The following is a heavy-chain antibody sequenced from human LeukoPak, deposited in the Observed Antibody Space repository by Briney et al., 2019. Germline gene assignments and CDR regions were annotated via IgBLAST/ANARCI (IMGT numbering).Heavy chain of an antibody. J-gene: IGHJ6*02. CDR2: ISYDGSNK. V-gene: IGHV3-30*04. D-gene: IGHD6-13*01. Sequence: PGGSLRLSCAASGFTFSGYSLHWVRQAPGKGLEWVAVISYDGSNKYYAESVEGRFTISRDNSKNTLYLQMNSLRPEDTAVFYCARDGSSSSYGQDYYYYGMDVWGQGTTVTVSS. CDR1: GFTFSGYS. CDR3: ARDGSSSSYGQDYYYYGMDV.